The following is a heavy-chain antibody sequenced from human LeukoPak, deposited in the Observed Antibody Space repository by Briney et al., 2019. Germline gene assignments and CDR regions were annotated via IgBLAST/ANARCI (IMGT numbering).Heavy chain of an antibody. CDR1: GFTFSNFA. V-gene: IGHV3-30*04. CDR3: ARSSLAAAGLPFDN. CDR2: IFYDGNNK. J-gene: IGHJ4*02. D-gene: IGHD6-13*01. Sequence: GGSLRLSCAASGFTFSNFAMHWVRQAPGKGLEWVAVIFYDGNNKYYADSVKGRFTTSRDNSKNMLFLQMNTLRAEDTAVYYCARSSLAAAGLPFDNWGQGTLVTVSS.